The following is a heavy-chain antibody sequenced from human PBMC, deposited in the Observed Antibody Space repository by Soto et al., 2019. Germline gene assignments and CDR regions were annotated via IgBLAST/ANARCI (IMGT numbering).Heavy chain of an antibody. J-gene: IGHJ6*02. CDR2: IYTSGST. Sequence: SETLSLTCTVSGGSISSYYWSWIRQPAGKGLEWIGRIYTSGSTNYNPSLKSRVTMSVDTSKNQFSLKLSSVTAAATAVYYCARVLFYGSGSYYPDYYYGMDVWGQGTTVTVSS. CDR1: GGSISSYY. D-gene: IGHD3-10*01. CDR3: ARVLFYGSGSYYPDYYYGMDV. V-gene: IGHV4-4*07.